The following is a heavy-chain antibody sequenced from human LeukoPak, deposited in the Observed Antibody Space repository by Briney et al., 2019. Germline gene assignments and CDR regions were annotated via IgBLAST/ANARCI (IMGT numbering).Heavy chain of an antibody. Sequence: GGSLRLSCAASGFTFSSYAVSWVRQAPGKGLEWVSAISGSGGSTYYADSVKGRFTISRDNSKNTLYLQMNSLRAEDTAVYYCARLSSGALDAFDIWGQGTMVTVSS. D-gene: IGHD2-21*02. V-gene: IGHV3-23*01. CDR2: ISGSGGST. J-gene: IGHJ3*02. CDR1: GFTFSSYA. CDR3: ARLSSGALDAFDI.